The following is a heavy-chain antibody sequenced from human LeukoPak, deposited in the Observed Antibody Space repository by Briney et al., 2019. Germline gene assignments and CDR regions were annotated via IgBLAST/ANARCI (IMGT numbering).Heavy chain of an antibody. J-gene: IGHJ4*02. Sequence: EWIGYIYYSGSTNYNPSLKSRVTISVDTSKNQFSLKLNSVTAADTAVYYCARGSGSFGYWGQGTLVTVSS. V-gene: IGHV4-59*09. CDR3: ARGSGSFGY. CDR2: IYYSGST. D-gene: IGHD3-10*01.